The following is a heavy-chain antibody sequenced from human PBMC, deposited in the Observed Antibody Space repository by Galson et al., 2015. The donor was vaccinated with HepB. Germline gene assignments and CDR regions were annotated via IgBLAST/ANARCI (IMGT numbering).Heavy chain of an antibody. CDR3: AREEEYSPYGMDV. CDR1: GGSISSYY. D-gene: IGHD6-6*01. Sequence: ETLSLTCTVSGGSISSYYWSWIRQPPGKGLEWIGYIYYSGSTNYNPSLKSRVTISVDTSKNQFSLKLSSVTAADTAVYYCAREEEYSPYGMDVWGQGTTVTVSS. CDR2: IYYSGST. V-gene: IGHV4-59*01. J-gene: IGHJ6*02.